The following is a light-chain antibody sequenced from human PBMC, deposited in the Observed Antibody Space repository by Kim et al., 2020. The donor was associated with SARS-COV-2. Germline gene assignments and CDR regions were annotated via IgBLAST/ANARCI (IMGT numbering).Light chain of an antibody. V-gene: IGLV3-1*01. J-gene: IGLJ2*01. CDR2: YDD. Sequence: VSPGQTASITCCGDKLGDKYAFWYHQKPGQTPVLVIYYDDKRPSEIPERFSGSTSGNTATLTISGTQTMDEASYFCQAWDSSTAVFGGGTQLTVL. CDR3: QAWDSSTAV. CDR1: KLGDKY.